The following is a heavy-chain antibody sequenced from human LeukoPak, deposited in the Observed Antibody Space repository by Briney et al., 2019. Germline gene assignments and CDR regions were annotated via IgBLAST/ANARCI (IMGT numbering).Heavy chain of an antibody. J-gene: IGHJ3*02. V-gene: IGHV4-34*01. Sequence: SETLSLTCAGSSSGYFWSWLRQPPGKGLEWIGEISHSGSTNYNPSLKSRVTISVDTSKNQSSLRLISTTSADTAIYYCARNGRFCSRGCSGDAFDMWGQGTMVSVSS. CDR3: ARNGRFCSRGCSGDAFDM. D-gene: IGHD2-15*01. CDR2: ISHSGST. CDR1: SSSGYF.